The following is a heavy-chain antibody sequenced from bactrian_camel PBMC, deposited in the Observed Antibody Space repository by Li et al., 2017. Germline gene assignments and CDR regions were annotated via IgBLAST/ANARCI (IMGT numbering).Heavy chain of an antibody. J-gene: IGHJ4*01. V-gene: IGHV3S6*01. CDR1: LFSYPY. CDR3: SLYWGF. CDR2: IYSDGTKT. Sequence: LVESGGELVQPGGSLRLSCASSLFSYPYMTWVRQAPGKGLEWVSRIYSDGTKTYYSDPVKGRFTISRDNAKNTLYPQMNSLKSEDTALYYCSLYWGFWGQGTQVTVS. D-gene: IGHD2*01.